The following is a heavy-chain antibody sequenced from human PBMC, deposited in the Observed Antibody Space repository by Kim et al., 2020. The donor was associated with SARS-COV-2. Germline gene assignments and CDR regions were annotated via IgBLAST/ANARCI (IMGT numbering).Heavy chain of an antibody. CDR1: GGTFSSYA. CDR2: IIPIFGTA. CDR3: ARGSSGRKGLDAFDI. J-gene: IGHJ3*02. Sequence: SVKVSCKASGGTFSSYAISWVRQAPGQGLEWMGGIIPIFGTANYAQKFQGRVTITADESTSTAYMELSSLRSEDTAVYYCARGSSGRKGLDAFDIWGQGTMVTVSS. V-gene: IGHV1-69*13. D-gene: IGHD3-22*01.